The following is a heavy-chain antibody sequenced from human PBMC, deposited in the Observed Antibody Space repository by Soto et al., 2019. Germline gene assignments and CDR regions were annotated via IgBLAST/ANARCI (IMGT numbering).Heavy chain of an antibody. CDR1: GGSISSGYYY. J-gene: IGHJ4*02. V-gene: IGHV4-30-4*01. D-gene: IGHD3-10*01. CDR3: ARVGGFGATTIDY. CDR2: IYYSGST. Sequence: TLSLTCTVSGGSISSGYYYWSWIRQPPGKGLEWIGYIYYSGSTYYNPSLKSRVTISVDTSKNQFSLKLSSVTAADTAVYYCARVGGFGATTIDYWGQGTLVTVSS.